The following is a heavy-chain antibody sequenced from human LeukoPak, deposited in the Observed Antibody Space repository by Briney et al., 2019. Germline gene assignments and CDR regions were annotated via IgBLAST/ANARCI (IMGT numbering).Heavy chain of an antibody. J-gene: IGHJ4*02. Sequence: SETLSLTCAVYGGSFSGYYWSWIRQPPGKGLEWIGEINHSGNTNYNPSLKSRVTISVDTSKNQFSLKLSSVTAADTAVYYCARASTMIAPSIDYWGQGTLVTVSS. V-gene: IGHV4-34*01. CDR2: INHSGNT. CDR1: GGSFSGYY. D-gene: IGHD3-22*01. CDR3: ARASTMIAPSIDY.